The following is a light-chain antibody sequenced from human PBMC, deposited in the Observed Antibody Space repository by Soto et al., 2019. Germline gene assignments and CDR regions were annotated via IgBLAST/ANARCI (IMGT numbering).Light chain of an antibody. J-gene: IGLJ2*01. CDR3: QSYDSDFVV. Sequence: NFMLTQPHSVSESPGKTLSISCTRSSGSIANNYVQWYQQRPGSDPTTVIYENNQRLAGVPDRFSGSTDASSNSASLTFSGLQTEDEADYYCQSYDSDFVVFGGGTKLTVL. CDR2: ENN. CDR1: SGSIANNY. V-gene: IGLV6-57*04.